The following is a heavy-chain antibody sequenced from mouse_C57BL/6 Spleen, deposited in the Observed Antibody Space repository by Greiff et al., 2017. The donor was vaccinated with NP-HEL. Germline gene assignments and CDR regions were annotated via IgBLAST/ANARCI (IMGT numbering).Heavy chain of an antibody. D-gene: IGHD1-1*01. CDR2: IDPANGNT. CDR3: AIRSPSTVGLDD. CDR1: GFNIKNTY. V-gene: IGHV14-3*01. Sequence: VQLKQSVAELVRPGASVKLSCTASGFNIKNTYMHWVKQRPEQGLEWIGRIDPANGNTKYAPKFQGKAPITADTSSNTAYLQLSDLTSEDTAIYYCAIRSPSTVGLDDWGQGTTLTVSS. J-gene: IGHJ2*01.